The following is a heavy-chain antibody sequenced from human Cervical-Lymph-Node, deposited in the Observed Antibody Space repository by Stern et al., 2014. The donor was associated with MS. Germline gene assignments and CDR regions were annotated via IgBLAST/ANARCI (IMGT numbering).Heavy chain of an antibody. CDR2: ISSSGLYS. CDR1: GFTFRSYT. J-gene: IGHJ4*02. V-gene: IGHV3-21*01. Sequence: EVQLVESGGGLVKPGGSLRLSCAASGFTFRSYTMNWVRQAPGKGLAWVSSISSSGLYSAYADSLKGRISISRDNAKSSLDLQLNSLRAEDTAVYFCARVKKDSEFDSCGFDSWGQGTLVTVSS. CDR3: ARVKKDSEFDSCGFDS. D-gene: IGHD3-22*01.